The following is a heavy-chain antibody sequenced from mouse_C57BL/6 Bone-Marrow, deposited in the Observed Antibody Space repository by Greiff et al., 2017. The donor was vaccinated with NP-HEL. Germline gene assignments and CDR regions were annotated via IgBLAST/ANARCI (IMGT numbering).Heavy chain of an antibody. D-gene: IGHD4-1*01. Sequence: EVKLMESGGGLVQSGRSLRLSCATSGFTFSDFYMEWVRQAPGKGLEWIAASRNKANDYTTEYSASVKGRFIVSRDTSQSILYLQMNALRAEDTAIYYCARGWDYFDYWGQGTTLTVSS. CDR2: SRNKANDYTT. J-gene: IGHJ2*01. CDR1: GFTFSDFY. CDR3: ARGWDYFDY. V-gene: IGHV7-1*01.